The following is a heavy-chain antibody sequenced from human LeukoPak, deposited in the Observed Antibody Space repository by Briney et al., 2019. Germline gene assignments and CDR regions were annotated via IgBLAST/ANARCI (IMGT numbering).Heavy chain of an antibody. V-gene: IGHV4-59*08. CDR2: IYNSGST. J-gene: IGHJ6*02. D-gene: IGHD6-19*01. Sequence: SETLSLTCTVSGGSINNYYWSWIRRPPGKGLEWIGYIYNSGSTKYNPSLQSRVTISVDTSKNQFSLNMSSVTAADTAVYYCARVGISVAGRRSGYYGMDVWGQGTTVTVSS. CDR3: ARVGISVAGRRSGYYGMDV. CDR1: GGSINNYY.